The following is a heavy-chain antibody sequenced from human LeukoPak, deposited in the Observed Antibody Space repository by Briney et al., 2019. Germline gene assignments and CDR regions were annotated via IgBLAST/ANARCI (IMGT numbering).Heavy chain of an antibody. V-gene: IGHV3-23*01. CDR3: AKDRRVRGVIDNNWFDP. J-gene: IGHJ5*02. D-gene: IGHD3-10*01. Sequence: GGSLRLSCAASGFTFSSYAMSWVRQAPGKGLEWVSAISGSGGSTYYADSVKGRFTISRDNSKNTLYLQINSLRAEDTAVYYYAKDRRVRGVIDNNWFDPWGQGTLVTVSS. CDR2: ISGSGGST. CDR1: GFTFSSYA.